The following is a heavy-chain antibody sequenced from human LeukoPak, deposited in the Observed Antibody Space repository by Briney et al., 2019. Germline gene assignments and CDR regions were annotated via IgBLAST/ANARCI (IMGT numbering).Heavy chain of an antibody. Sequence: GGSLRLSCAASGFTFSSYGMHWVRQAPGKGLEWVAVISYDGSNKYYADSMKGRFTISRDNSKNTLYLQMNSLRAEDTAVYYCAKDSSSWFTGDFDYWGQGTLVTVSS. CDR2: ISYDGSNK. D-gene: IGHD6-13*01. V-gene: IGHV3-30*18. CDR3: AKDSSSWFTGDFDY. CDR1: GFTFSSYG. J-gene: IGHJ4*02.